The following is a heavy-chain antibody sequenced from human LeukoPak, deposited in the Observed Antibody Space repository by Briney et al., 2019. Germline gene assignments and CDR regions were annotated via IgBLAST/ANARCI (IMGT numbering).Heavy chain of an antibody. CDR1: GYTFTGYY. V-gene: IGHV1-2*02. CDR2: INPNSGGT. D-gene: IGHD3-10*01. J-gene: IGHJ5*02. CDR3: ARVRVVRGVIIKGANWFDP. Sequence: GASVKVSCKASGYTFTGYYMHWVRQAPGQGLEWMGWINPNSGGTNYAQKFQGRVTMTRDTSISTAYMELSSLRSEDTAVYYCARVRVVRGVIIKGANWFDPWGQGTLVTVSS.